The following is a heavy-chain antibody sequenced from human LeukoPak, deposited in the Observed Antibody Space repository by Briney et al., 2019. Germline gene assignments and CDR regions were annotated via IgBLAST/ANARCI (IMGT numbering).Heavy chain of an antibody. Sequence: PSGTLSLTCTVSGGSITSDNWWTWVRQPPGKGLEWIGEVYHRENTNYNPSLKSRVTISVDRSRNQFSLRLSSVTAADTAVYYCARDNGLAARGTYYQAMDVWGQGTTVTVSS. CDR1: GGSITSDNW. CDR2: VYHRENT. D-gene: IGHD6-6*01. V-gene: IGHV4-4*02. J-gene: IGHJ6*02. CDR3: ARDNGLAARGTYYQAMDV.